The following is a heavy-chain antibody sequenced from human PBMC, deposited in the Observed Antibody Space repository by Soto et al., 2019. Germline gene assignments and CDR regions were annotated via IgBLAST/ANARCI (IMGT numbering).Heavy chain of an antibody. D-gene: IGHD3-10*01. CDR2: ISGSGGST. V-gene: IGHV3-23*01. J-gene: IGHJ4*02. Sequence: EVQLLESGGGLVQPGGSLRLSCAASGFTFSSYAMSWVRQAPGKGLEWVSAISGSGGSTYYADSVKGRFTISRDTSKNTLYLQMTSLRAEDTAVYYCAKASGWFGEFDYWGQGTLVTVSS. CDR3: AKASGWFGEFDY. CDR1: GFTFSSYA.